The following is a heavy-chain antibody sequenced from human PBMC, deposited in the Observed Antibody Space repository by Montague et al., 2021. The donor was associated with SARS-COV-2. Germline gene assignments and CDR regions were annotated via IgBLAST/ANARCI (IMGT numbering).Heavy chain of an antibody. V-gene: IGHV3-23*03. CDR2: SYSGVSSP. CDR3: AKVKHVHYDFWSGYRGGYFDY. J-gene: IGHJ4*02. CDR1: GFTVSSYA. Sequence: SLRLSCAASGFTVSSYALSWVRQAPGKGLEWASVSYSGVSSPYYSYSXXVLFTISRDNSKNTLYLQMNSLRAEDTAVSYCAKVKHVHYDFWSGYRGGYFDYWGQGTLVTVSS. D-gene: IGHD3-3*01.